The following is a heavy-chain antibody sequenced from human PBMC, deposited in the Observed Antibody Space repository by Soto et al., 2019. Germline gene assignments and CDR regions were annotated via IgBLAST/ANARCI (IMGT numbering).Heavy chain of an antibody. CDR3: AIQDCTNDVCLEAAVTVRGALEY. Sequence: EVQLVGSGGGLVQPGKALRLSCAASGITFRKYWMHWVRQAPGKGPVWVSYISSDGTTTDYADSVKGRFTISRDNAKNTLYLQMDSLRVEDTAVYYCAIQDCTNDVCLEAAVTVRGALEYWGQGAQVTVSS. D-gene: IGHD2-8*01. CDR2: ISSDGTTT. CDR1: GITFRKYW. J-gene: IGHJ4*02. V-gene: IGHV3-74*01.